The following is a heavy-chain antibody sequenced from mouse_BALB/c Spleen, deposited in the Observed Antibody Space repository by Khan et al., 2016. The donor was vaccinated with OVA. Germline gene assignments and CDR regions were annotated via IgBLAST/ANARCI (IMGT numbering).Heavy chain of an antibody. CDR2: INTYTGEP. V-gene: IGHV9-1*02. Sequence: QIQLVQSGPELKKPGETVKISCKASGYTFTNYGMNWVKQAPGKGLKWMGSINTYTGEPTYADDFKGRFVFSLETSASTAYLQISNLKNEDMTTYFCARISSYWYSDVWGAGTTVTVSS. CDR1: GYTFTNYG. D-gene: IGHD6-2*01. J-gene: IGHJ1*01. CDR3: ARISSYWYSDV.